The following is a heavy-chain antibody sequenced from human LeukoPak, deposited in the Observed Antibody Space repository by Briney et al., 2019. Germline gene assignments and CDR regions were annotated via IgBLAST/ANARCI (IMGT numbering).Heavy chain of an antibody. D-gene: IGHD5-18*01. Sequence: SETLSLTCTVSGGSISSYYWSWIRQPPGKGLEWIAYIYYSGSTNYNPSLKSRVTISVDTSKNQFSLKLRSVTAADTAVYYCARTTEGGYTYGYFYYYHMDVWGKGTTVTISS. CDR3: ARTTEGGYTYGYFYYYHMDV. J-gene: IGHJ6*03. V-gene: IGHV4-59*01. CDR2: IYYSGST. CDR1: GGSISSYY.